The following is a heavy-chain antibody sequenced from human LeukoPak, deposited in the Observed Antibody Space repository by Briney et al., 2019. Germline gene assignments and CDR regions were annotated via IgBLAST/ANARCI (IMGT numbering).Heavy chain of an antibody. J-gene: IGHJ4*02. V-gene: IGHV1-2*02. D-gene: IGHD5-24*01. CDR2: INPNSGGT. CDR3: ASQVRDGYKPIEVFDY. Sequence: RASVKVSCKASGYTFTGYYMHWVRQAPGQGLEWMGWINPNSGGTNYAQKFQGRVTMTRDTSISTAYMELSRLRSEDTAVYYCASQVRDGYKPIEVFDYWGQGTLVTVSS. CDR1: GYTFTGYY.